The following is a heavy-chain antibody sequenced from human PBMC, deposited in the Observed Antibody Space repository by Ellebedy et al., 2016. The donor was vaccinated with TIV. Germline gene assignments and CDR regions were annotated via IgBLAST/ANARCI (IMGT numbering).Heavy chain of an antibody. CDR2: IGARGIST. CDR3: AKDQVTFFGVLFHY. CDR1: GFTFSSYA. Sequence: GGSLRLSCAASGFTFSSYAMSWVRQAPGKGLEWVSAIGARGISTDYADSVKGRFTISRDNSKNTLHLEMNSLRVEDTAVYYCAKDQVTFFGVLFHYWGQGTLVTVSS. V-gene: IGHV3-23*01. D-gene: IGHD3-3*01. J-gene: IGHJ4*02.